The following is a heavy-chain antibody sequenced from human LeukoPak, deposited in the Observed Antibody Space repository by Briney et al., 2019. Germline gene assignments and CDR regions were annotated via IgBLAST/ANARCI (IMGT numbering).Heavy chain of an antibody. CDR3: AKDSSQYYYYGMDV. Sequence: GGSLRLSCAASGFTFSSYGMHWVRQAPGKGLEWVAVISYDGSNKYYADSVKGRFTISRDNSKNMLYLQMNSLRAEDTAVYYCAKDSSQYYYYGMDVWGQGTTVTVSS. V-gene: IGHV3-30*18. CDR2: ISYDGSNK. J-gene: IGHJ6*02. CDR1: GFTFSSYG.